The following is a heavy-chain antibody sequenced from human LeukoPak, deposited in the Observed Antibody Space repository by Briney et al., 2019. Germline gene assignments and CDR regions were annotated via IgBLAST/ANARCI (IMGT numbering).Heavy chain of an antibody. Sequence: GGSLRLSCAASGFTFSNYAMSWVRQTPGKGLEWVSVISGSGDRTNYADSVKGRFTISRDNAKNTVYLQMNSLRAEDSAVYYCARGPGGSYSFDYWGQGTLVTVSS. J-gene: IGHJ4*02. V-gene: IGHV3-23*01. CDR2: ISGSGDRT. D-gene: IGHD1-26*01. CDR1: GFTFSNYA. CDR3: ARGPGGSYSFDY.